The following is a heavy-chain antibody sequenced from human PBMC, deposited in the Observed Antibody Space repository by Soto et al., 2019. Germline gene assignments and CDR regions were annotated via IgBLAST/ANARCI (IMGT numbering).Heavy chain of an antibody. CDR3: ASEPRGPQDGSGGSCYHDAFDI. Sequence: PSETLSLTCTVSGGSISRGGYYWSWIRQHPGKGLEWIGDIYYSGSTYYNPSLKSRVTISVDTSKNQFSLKLSSVTAADTAVYYCASEPRGPQDGSGGSCYHDAFDIWGQGTMVTVSS. D-gene: IGHD2-15*01. V-gene: IGHV4-31*03. CDR1: GGSISRGGYY. J-gene: IGHJ3*02. CDR2: IYYSGST.